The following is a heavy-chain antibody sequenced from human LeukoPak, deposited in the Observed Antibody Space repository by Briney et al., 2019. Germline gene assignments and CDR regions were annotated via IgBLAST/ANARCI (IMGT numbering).Heavy chain of an antibody. Sequence: NPSETLSLTCTVSGYSISSGYYWGWIRQPPGKGLEWIGSIYHSGSTYYNPSLKSRVTISVDTSKNQFSLKLSSVTAADTAVYYCAREYCSGGSCCSNAFDIWGQGTMVTVSS. D-gene: IGHD2-15*01. CDR1: GYSISSGYY. J-gene: IGHJ3*02. CDR3: AREYCSGGSCCSNAFDI. V-gene: IGHV4-38-2*02. CDR2: IYHSGST.